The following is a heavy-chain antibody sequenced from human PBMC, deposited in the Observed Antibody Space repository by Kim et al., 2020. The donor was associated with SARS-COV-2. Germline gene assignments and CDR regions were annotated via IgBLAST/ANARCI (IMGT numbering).Heavy chain of an antibody. CDR3: ARRGYPEDAFDI. J-gene: IGHJ3*02. D-gene: IGHD5-18*01. Sequence: SETLSLTCTVAGGPISSYYWSWIRQPPGKGLEWIGYIYYSGSTNYNPSLKSRVTISVGTSKNQFSLKLGSVTAAETAVYYCARRGYPEDAFDIWGQGTLVADSS. CDR1: GGPISSYY. V-gene: IGHV4-59*01. CDR2: IYYSGST.